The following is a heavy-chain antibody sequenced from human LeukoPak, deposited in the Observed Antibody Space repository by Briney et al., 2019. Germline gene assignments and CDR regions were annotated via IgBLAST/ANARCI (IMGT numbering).Heavy chain of an antibody. J-gene: IGHJ3*02. CDR2: ISYSGST. CDR1: GDSISRHY. D-gene: IGHD4-17*01. V-gene: IGHV4-59*08. CDR3: TRLLNNDNAGDPDTFDI. Sequence: SETLSLSCSVSGDSISRHYWSWIRQPPGKGLEWIGYISYSGSTRYNPSFQSRVTISMEMSKTHFSLKLTSVTAADTAVYYCTRLLNNDNAGDPDTFDIWGPGTMVTVSS.